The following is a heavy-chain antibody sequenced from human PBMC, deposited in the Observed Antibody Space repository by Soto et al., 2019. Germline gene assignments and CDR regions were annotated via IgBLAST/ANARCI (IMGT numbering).Heavy chain of an antibody. CDR3: AREGQAPYYYYGMDV. CDR1: GYTFTNYG. Sequence: QVQVVQSGDEVKKPGASVKVSCKASGYTFTNYGFSWVRQAPGQGLEWMGWISGYNGNTKYAEKFQGRVTMTTDTSTSTAHMELRSLRSDDMAVYYCAREGQAPYYYYGMDVWGQGNAVTVSS. J-gene: IGHJ6*02. CDR2: ISGYNGNT. V-gene: IGHV1-18*03.